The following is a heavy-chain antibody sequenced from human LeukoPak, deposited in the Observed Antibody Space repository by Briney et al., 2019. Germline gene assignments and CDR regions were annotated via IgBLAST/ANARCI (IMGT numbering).Heavy chain of an antibody. V-gene: IGHV1-2*02. CDR1: GYTFTGYY. Sequence: ASVKVSCKASGYTFTGYYMHWVRQAPGQGLEWMGWINPNSGGTNYAQKFQGRVTMTRDTSISTAYMELSRLRSDDTAVYYCARTFYYYGSGSYYDYWGQGTLVTVSS. CDR2: INPNSGGT. CDR3: ARTFYYYGSGSYYDY. J-gene: IGHJ4*02. D-gene: IGHD3-10*01.